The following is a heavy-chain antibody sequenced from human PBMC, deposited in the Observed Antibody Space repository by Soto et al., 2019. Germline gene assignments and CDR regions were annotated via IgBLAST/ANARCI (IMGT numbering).Heavy chain of an antibody. Sequence: SETLSLTCTVSGGSISSDYWSWIRQPPGKGLEWIGYIYYSGSTNYNPSLKSRVTISVDTSKNQFSLKLSSVTAADTAVYYCARVGYSYGLVDYYYYMDVWGKGTTVTVSS. D-gene: IGHD5-18*01. CDR3: ARVGYSYGLVDYYYYMDV. CDR1: GGSISSDY. J-gene: IGHJ6*03. CDR2: IYYSGST. V-gene: IGHV4-59*01.